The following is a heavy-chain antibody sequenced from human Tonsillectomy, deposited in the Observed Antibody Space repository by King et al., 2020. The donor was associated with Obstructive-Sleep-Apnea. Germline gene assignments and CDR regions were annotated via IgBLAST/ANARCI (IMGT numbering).Heavy chain of an antibody. J-gene: IGHJ4*02. D-gene: IGHD2-21*02. CDR2: IYPGDSDN. CDR1: GYSCTSYW. CDR3: ARRIDRGRCGGDCYPDY. V-gene: IGHV5-51*01. Sequence: EVQLVQSGAEVKKPGESLNISCKGSGYSCTSYWIGWVRQMPGKGLEWMGIIYPGDSDNSTSPSFQGLATITDDKSISTAYLQWSSLKASDTAMYYCARRIDRGRCGGDCYPDYWGQGTLVTVSS.